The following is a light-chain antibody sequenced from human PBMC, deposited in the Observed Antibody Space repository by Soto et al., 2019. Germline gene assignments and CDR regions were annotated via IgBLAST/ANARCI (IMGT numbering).Light chain of an antibody. CDR2: GAS. V-gene: IGKV3-20*01. J-gene: IGKJ1*01. CDR1: QSVDSSF. Sequence: EIVLTQSPGSLSLSSGERATLSCRASQSVDSSFFAWYQQKPGQAPRLLIYGASNRATGIPDRFSGRGSGTDFTLTITGLEPEDFAVYYCQQYVSSVTFGQGTKVEIK. CDR3: QQYVSSVT.